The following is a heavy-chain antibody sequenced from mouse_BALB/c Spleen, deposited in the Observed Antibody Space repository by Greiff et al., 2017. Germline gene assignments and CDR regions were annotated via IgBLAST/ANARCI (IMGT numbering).Heavy chain of an antibody. J-gene: IGHJ2*01. CDR2: IYPGNGDT. D-gene: IGHD4-1*01. CDR1: GYTFTSYN. CDR3: ARETGTEYYFDD. Sequence: QVQLQQPGAELVKPGASVKMSCKASGYTFTSYNMHWVKQTPGQGLEWIGAIYPGNGDTSYNQKFKGKATLTADKSSSTAYMQLSSLTSEDSAVYYCARETGTEYYFDDWGQGTTRTGSS. V-gene: IGHV1-12*01.